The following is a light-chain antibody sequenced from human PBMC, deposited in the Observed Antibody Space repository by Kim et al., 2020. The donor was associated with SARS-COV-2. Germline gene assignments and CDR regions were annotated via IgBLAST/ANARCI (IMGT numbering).Light chain of an antibody. J-gene: IGKJ2*01. Sequence: ASVGDRVTSTGRAKQNVGTYLNWYQDKAGKAPQLLIYAASSLRSGVPSRFSGSGSGTDFTLTISSLQPDDFATYYCQQSYSTPLHTFGQGTKLEIK. CDR2: AAS. CDR3: QQSYSTPLHT. V-gene: IGKV1-39*01. CDR1: QNVGTY.